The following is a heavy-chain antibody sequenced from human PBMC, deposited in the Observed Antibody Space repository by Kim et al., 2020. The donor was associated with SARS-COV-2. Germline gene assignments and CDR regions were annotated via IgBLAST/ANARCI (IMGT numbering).Heavy chain of an antibody. Sequence: GGSLRLSCAASGFTFSSYAMHWVRQAPGKGLEWVAVISYDGSNKYYADSVKGRFTISRDNSKNTLYLQMNSLRAEDTAVYYCARESGTIAVAGISDYWGQGTLVTVSS. CDR2: ISYDGSNK. D-gene: IGHD6-19*01. V-gene: IGHV3-30*04. CDR1: GFTFSSYA. CDR3: ARESGTIAVAGISDY. J-gene: IGHJ4*02.